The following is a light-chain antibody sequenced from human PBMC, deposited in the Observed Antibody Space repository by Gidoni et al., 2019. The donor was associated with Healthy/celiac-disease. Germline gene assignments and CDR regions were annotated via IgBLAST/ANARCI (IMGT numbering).Light chain of an antibody. J-gene: IGKJ5*01. CDR1: PGIRSY. CDR3: QQLNSYPLIT. CDR2: AAF. Sequence: DIQLTQYPSFLSASVGDRVTITCRASPGIRSYLAWYQQKPGKGPKLLIYAAFTLQSGVPSRVSGSGSGTEFTLTISSLQPEDFATYYCQQLNSYPLITFGQGTRLEIK. V-gene: IGKV1-9*01.